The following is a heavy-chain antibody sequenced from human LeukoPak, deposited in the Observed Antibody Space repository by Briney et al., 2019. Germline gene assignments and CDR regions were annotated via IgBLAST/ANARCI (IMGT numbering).Heavy chain of an antibody. V-gene: IGHV3-30-3*01. CDR3: AREYYYDSSGYYDPETGY. J-gene: IGHJ4*02. CDR1: GFTFSSYA. Sequence: AGGSLRLSCAASGFTFSSYAMHWVRQAPGKGLEWVAVISYDGSNKYYADSVKGRSTISRDNSKNTLYLQMNSLRAEDTAVYYCAREYYYDSSGYYDPETGYWGQGTLVTVSS. D-gene: IGHD3-22*01. CDR2: ISYDGSNK.